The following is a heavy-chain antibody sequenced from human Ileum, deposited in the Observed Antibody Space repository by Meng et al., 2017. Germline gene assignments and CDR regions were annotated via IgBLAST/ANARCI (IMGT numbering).Heavy chain of an antibody. V-gene: IGHV4-59*07. D-gene: IGHD2-2*01. CDR1: GVYTKNYY. Sequence: VEPLAAGPGMVKPSGTLSLNSTGFGVYTKNYYWKWSGQGPGKGLERIGNIFDNGSPNYNPSLKSPVTMSPDTSKHQFYPVPASVTAAYTAVYSCAKSVWGRAAAYWGQGTLVTVSS. J-gene: IGHJ4*02. CDR3: AKSVWGRAAAY. CDR2: IFDNGSP.